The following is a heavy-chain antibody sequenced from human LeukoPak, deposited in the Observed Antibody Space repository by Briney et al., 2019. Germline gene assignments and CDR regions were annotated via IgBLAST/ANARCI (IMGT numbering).Heavy chain of an antibody. V-gene: IGHV4-34*01. CDR3: ASLPTIFGVVIIGDAFDI. CDR1: GGSFSGYY. D-gene: IGHD3-3*01. J-gene: IGHJ3*02. Sequence: PSETLSLTCAVYGGSFSGYYWSWIRQPPGKGLEWIGEINHSGSTNYNPSLKSRVTISVDTSKNQFSLKLSSVTAADTAVYYCASLPTIFGVVIIGDAFDIWGQGTMVTVSS. CDR2: INHSGST.